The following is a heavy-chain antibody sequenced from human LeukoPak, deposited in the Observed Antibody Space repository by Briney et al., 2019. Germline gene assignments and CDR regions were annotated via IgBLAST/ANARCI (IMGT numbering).Heavy chain of an antibody. Sequence: GASVKVSCKASGGTXSSYAISWVRQAPGQGLEWMGGSIPIFGTANYAQKFQGRVTITADESTSTAYMELSSLRSEDTAVYYCARDRSIAAAGTDAFDIWGQGTMVTVSS. D-gene: IGHD6-13*01. CDR2: SIPIFGTA. J-gene: IGHJ3*02. CDR3: ARDRSIAAAGTDAFDI. V-gene: IGHV1-69*13. CDR1: GGTXSSYA.